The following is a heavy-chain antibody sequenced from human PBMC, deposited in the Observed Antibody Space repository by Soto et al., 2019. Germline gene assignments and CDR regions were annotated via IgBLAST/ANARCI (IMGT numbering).Heavy chain of an antibody. CDR3: ARIPGEQQLGYYIDY. J-gene: IGHJ4*02. V-gene: IGHV2-70*11. CDR1: GFSLSTSGMC. CDR2: IDWDDDK. Sequence: GSGPTLVNPTQTLTLTCTFSGFSLSTSGMCVSWIRQPPGKALEWLARIDWDDDKYYSTSLKTRLTISKDTSKNQVVLTMTNMDPVDTATYYCARIPGEQQLGYYIDYWGQGTLVTVSS. D-gene: IGHD6-13*01.